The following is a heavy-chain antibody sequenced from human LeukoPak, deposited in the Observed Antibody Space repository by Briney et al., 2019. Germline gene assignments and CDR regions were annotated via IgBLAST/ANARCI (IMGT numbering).Heavy chain of an antibody. Sequence: ASVKVSCKASGYTFTSYGISWVRQAPGQGLEWMGWISAYNGNTNYAQKLQGRVTMTTDTSTSTAYMELRSLRSDDTAVYYCARGSLLGSSWHNWFDPWGQGTLVTVSS. D-gene: IGHD6-13*01. J-gene: IGHJ5*02. CDR3: ARGSLLGSSWHNWFDP. V-gene: IGHV1-18*01. CDR2: ISAYNGNT. CDR1: GYTFTSYG.